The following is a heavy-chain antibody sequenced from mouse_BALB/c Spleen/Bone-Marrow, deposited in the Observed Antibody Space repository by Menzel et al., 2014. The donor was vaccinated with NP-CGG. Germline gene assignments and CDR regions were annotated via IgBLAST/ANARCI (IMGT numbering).Heavy chain of an antibody. Sequence: VQLKESGGGLVQPGGSLKLSCVASGFTFSSYGMSWVRQTPDKRLELVATINNNGGSTYYPDSVKGQFTISRDNAKNTLYLQMSNLKSEDTAMYYCARVYGWYFDVWGAGTTVTVSS. CDR2: INNNGGST. CDR3: ARVYGWYFDV. J-gene: IGHJ1*01. CDR1: GFTFSSYG. V-gene: IGHV5-6-3*01. D-gene: IGHD1-1*01.